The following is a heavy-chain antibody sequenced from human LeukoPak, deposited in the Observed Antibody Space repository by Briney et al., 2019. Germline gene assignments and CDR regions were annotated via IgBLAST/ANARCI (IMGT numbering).Heavy chain of an antibody. D-gene: IGHD3-22*01. V-gene: IGHV3-43*01. CDR3: ARDIYDSGDFRGDF. CDR2: ISWNSGSI. J-gene: IGHJ4*02. CDR1: GFDFGDYT. Sequence: GGSLRLSCAVSGFDFGDYTMHWVRQPPGKGLEWVSLISWNSGSIKYTESVKGRFTISRDNSKNSLYLQMSSLRTEDTALYYCARDIYDSGDFRGDFWGQGTLVTVSS.